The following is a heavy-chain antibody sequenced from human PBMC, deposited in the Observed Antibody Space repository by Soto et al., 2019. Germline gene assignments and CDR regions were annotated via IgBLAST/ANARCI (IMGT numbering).Heavy chain of an antibody. CDR3: ARQGTNYSDGSGSYYFDF. J-gene: IGHJ4*02. V-gene: IGHV1-3*01. CDR1: GYTITTHA. Sequence: ASVKVSCKASGYTITTHAMHWVRQAPGQGLEWVGWINAGYGKTKYSENFQGRAIVTRDTSANTAYMELSSLRSEDTAVHFCARQGTNYSDGSGSYYFDFWGQGTLVTVSS. D-gene: IGHD3-22*01. CDR2: INAGYGKT.